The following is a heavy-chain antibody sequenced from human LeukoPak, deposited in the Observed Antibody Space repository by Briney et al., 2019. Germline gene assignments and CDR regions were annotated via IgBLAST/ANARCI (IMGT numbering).Heavy chain of an antibody. J-gene: IGHJ4*02. CDR2: IYYSGST. D-gene: IGHD2-15*01. Sequence: PSETLSLTCTVSGGSISSYYWSWIRQPPGKGLEWIGYIYYSGSTHYNPSLKSRVTISVDTSKNQFSLKLTSVTAADTAVYYCSKEGAADTWGQGTLVTVSS. CDR1: GGSISSYY. V-gene: IGHV4-59*12. CDR3: SKEGAADT.